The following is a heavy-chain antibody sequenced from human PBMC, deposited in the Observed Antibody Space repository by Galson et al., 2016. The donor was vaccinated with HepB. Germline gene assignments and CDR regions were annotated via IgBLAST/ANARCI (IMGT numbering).Heavy chain of an antibody. CDR1: GYSFTNYW. CDR3: ARSYGDYIPFHF. CDR2: VYPDDSDT. Sequence: QSGAEVKKPGESLRISCKGSGYSFTNYWIGWVRQMPGKGLEWMGIVYPDDSDTRYSPSFQGRVTIPADKSINTAYLQWSSLKASDTAIYYCARSYGDYIPFHFWGQGTLVTVSS. D-gene: IGHD4-17*01. V-gene: IGHV5-51*01. J-gene: IGHJ4*02.